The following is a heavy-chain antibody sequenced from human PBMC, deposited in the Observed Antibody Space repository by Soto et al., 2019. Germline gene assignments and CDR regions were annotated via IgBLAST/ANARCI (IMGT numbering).Heavy chain of an antibody. CDR1: GFTFSSYW. CDR2: IKQDGSEK. D-gene: IGHD6-13*01. J-gene: IGHJ4*02. Sequence: GGSLRLSCAASGFTFSSYWMSWVRQAPGKGLEWVANIKQDGSEKYYVDSVKGRFTISRDNAKNSLYLQMNSLRAEDTAVYYCARRPRSSSWYGVSDYWGQGTLVTVSS. V-gene: IGHV3-7*03. CDR3: ARRPRSSSWYGVSDY.